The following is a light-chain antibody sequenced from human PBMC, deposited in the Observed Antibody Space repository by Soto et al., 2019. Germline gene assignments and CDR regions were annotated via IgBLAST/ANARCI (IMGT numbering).Light chain of an antibody. Sequence: QSVLTQPASASGSPGQSITIACTGTSSDVGGYNYVSWYQQHPGKTPKLMIYEVSNRPSGVSNRFSGSKSGNTASLTISGLLAEDEADYSCSSYTSSSTLVFGNGTKVTVL. CDR2: EVS. J-gene: IGLJ1*01. CDR1: SSDVGGYNY. V-gene: IGLV2-14*01. CDR3: SSYTSSSTLV.